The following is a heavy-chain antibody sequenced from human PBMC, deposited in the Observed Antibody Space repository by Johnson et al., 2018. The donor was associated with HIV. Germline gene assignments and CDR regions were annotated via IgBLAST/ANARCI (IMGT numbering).Heavy chain of an antibody. D-gene: IGHD5-12*01. Sequence: VQLVESGGGLVQPGGSLRLSCAASGFTFSSYWMSWVRQAPGKGLEWVSLIYSSGTTDYADSVQGRFTISRDNSKNTLYLQMNSLRTEDTAVYYCARGQTAYSGYDVPLDIWGQGTMVTVSS. J-gene: IGHJ3*02. CDR3: ARGQTAYSGYDVPLDI. CDR1: GFTFSSYW. V-gene: IGHV3-66*02. CDR2: IYSSGTT.